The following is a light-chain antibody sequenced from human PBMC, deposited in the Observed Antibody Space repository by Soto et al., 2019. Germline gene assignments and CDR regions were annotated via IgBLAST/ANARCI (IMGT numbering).Light chain of an antibody. V-gene: IGKV1-39*01. Sequence: DIQMTQSPSSLSASVGDRVTITCRASQSIINYLNWYQLRPGKAPRLLIYAASSLQSGVPSRFTGGGSGTHVTLTISNLQPEDSATYCCQQSFTTPLTFGGGTKVEIK. J-gene: IGKJ4*01. CDR3: QQSFTTPLT. CDR1: QSIINY. CDR2: AAS.